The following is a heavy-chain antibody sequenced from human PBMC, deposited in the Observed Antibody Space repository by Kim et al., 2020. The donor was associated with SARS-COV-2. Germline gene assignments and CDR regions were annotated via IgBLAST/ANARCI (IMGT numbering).Heavy chain of an antibody. V-gene: IGHV3-48*03. CDR1: GFTFSSYE. CDR2: ISNGGRSI. Sequence: GGSLRLSCAASGFTFSSYEMNWVRQAPGKGLEWVSYISNGGRSIYYADSVKGRFTISRDNSKNSLYLEMNSLRAEDTAVYYCARDGIFDLWGLGTLVTVSP. D-gene: IGHD1-1*01. J-gene: IGHJ2*01. CDR3: ARDGIFDL.